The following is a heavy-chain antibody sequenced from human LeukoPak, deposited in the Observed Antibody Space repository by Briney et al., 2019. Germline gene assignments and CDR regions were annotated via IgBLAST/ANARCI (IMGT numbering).Heavy chain of an antibody. J-gene: IGHJ3*02. CDR1: GFTVSSNY. CDR3: ARDKGSSWSDAFDI. D-gene: IGHD6-13*01. Sequence: GGSLRLSCAASGFTVSSNYMTWVRQAPGKGLEWVSVISIPGSITYADSVKGRFTTSRENSKNTLYLQMNSRRADDTAVYYCARDKGSSWSDAFDIWGQGTMVTVSS. CDR2: ISIPGSI. V-gene: IGHV3-53*01.